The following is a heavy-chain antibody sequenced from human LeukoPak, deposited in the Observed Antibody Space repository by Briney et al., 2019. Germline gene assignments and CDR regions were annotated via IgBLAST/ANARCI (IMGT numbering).Heavy chain of an antibody. D-gene: IGHD4-17*01. V-gene: IGHV3-23*01. CDR3: AKHEGRGDYGAFHY. J-gene: IGHJ4*02. Sequence: PGGSLRLSCAASGFTFSSYAMSWVRQAPGKGLEWVSAISGGGGSTYFTDSVTGRFTISRDNYKNTLYLQMNSLRAEDTAVYYCAKHEGRGDYGAFHYWGQGTLVTVSS. CDR2: ISGGGGST. CDR1: GFTFSSYA.